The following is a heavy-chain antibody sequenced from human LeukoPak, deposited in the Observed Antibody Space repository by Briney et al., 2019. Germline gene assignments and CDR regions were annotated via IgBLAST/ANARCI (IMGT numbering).Heavy chain of an antibody. D-gene: IGHD5/OR15-5a*01. J-gene: IGHJ4*02. V-gene: IGHV3-23*01. CDR3: AKEFSVYDSYVFDS. CDR2: INLRGSGT. Sequence: GGSLRLSCAASGFTFSSYAISWVRQAPGKGLEWVSGINLRGSGTHYARSVKGRFTISRDNSKNTLYLQMNGLRAEDTALYYCAKEFSVYDSYVFDSWGRGTLVTVSS. CDR1: GFTFSSYA.